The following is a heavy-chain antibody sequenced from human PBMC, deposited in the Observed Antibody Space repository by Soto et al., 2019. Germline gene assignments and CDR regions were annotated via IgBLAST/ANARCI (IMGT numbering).Heavy chain of an antibody. Sequence: GGSLRLSCAASGFTFSSYGMHWVRQAPGKGLEWVAVIWYDGSNKYYADSVKGRFTISRDNSKNTLYLQMNSLRAEDTAVYYCARDISFELYYYGMEVWGQGTTVTVSS. D-gene: IGHD3-16*02. CDR1: GFTFSSYG. J-gene: IGHJ6*02. CDR3: ARDISFELYYYGMEV. V-gene: IGHV3-33*01. CDR2: IWYDGSNK.